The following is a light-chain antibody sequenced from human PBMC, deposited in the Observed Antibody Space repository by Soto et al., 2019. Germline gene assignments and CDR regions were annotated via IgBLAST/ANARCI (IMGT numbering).Light chain of an antibody. V-gene: IGKV3-20*01. J-gene: IGKJ5*01. Sequence: EIVLTQSPGTLSLSPGEGATLFCRASQSVSSAYLAWYQQKPGQAPRLLIYGASSRATGIPDRFSGSGSGTDFPLTISRREPEDFAVYYCQQYGGSITFGQGTRLEIE. CDR2: GAS. CDR3: QQYGGSIT. CDR1: QSVSSAY.